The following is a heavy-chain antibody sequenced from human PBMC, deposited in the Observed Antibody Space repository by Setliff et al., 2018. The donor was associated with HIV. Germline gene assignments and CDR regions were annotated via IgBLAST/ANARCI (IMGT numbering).Heavy chain of an antibody. J-gene: IGHJ5*02. V-gene: IGHV4-4*07. CDR2: IYTSGST. Sequence: SETLSLTCTVSAASIRNSYWTWIRQPAGKGLEWIGRIYTSGSTNYNPSLKSRLSMSIDTSNNHFSLRLTSVTAADTAVYYCARDLPELTGRSFDPWGQGIQVTVSS. CDR1: AASIRNSY. D-gene: IGHD7-27*01. CDR3: ARDLPELTGRSFDP.